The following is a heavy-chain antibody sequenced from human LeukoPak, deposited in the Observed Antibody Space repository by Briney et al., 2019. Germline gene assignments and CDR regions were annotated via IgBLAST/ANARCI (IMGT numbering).Heavy chain of an antibody. CDR2: ISGSGGST. J-gene: IGHJ3*02. V-gene: IGHV3-23*01. CDR1: GFTFSSYA. Sequence: PGGSLRLSCAASGFTFSSYAMSWVRQAPGKGLEWVSAISGSGGSTYYADSVKGRFTTSRDNSKNTLYLQMNSLRAEDTAVYYCAKDWVEWLRLPDAFDIWGQGTMVTVSS. CDR3: AKDWVEWLRLPDAFDI. D-gene: IGHD5-12*01.